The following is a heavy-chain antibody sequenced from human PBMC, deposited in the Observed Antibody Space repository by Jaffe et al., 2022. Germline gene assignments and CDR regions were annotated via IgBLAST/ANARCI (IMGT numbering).Heavy chain of an antibody. J-gene: IGHJ6*03. D-gene: IGHD3-3*01. Sequence: QVQLQQWGAGLLKPSETLSLTCAVYGGSFSGYYWSWIRQPPGKGLEWIGEINHSGSTNYNPSLKSRVTISVDTSKNQFSLKLSSVTAADTAVYYCARVPRITIFGVVSRSYYYYMDVWGKGTTVTVSS. CDR2: INHSGST. CDR3: ARVPRITIFGVVSRSYYYYMDV. V-gene: IGHV4-34*01. CDR1: GGSFSGYY.